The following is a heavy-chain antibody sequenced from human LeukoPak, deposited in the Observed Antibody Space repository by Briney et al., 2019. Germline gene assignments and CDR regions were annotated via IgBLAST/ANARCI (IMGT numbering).Heavy chain of an antibody. V-gene: IGHV1-69*01. CDR1: GGTFSSYA. J-gene: IGHJ4*02. CDR3: ARDHGQWVVRISLDY. D-gene: IGHD6-19*01. CDR2: IIPIFGTA. Sequence: SVKVSCKASGGTFSSYAVSWVRQAPGQGLEWMGGIIPIFGTANYAQKFQGRVTITADESTSTAYMELSSLRSEDTAVYYCARDHGQWVVRISLDYWGQGTLVTVSS.